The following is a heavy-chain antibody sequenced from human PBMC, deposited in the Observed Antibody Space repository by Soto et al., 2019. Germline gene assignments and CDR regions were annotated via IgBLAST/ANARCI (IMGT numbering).Heavy chain of an antibody. D-gene: IGHD1-7*01. V-gene: IGHV3-7*01. J-gene: IGHJ4*02. CDR3: AKNRVETTRDKAPEF. CDR2: MNQDGSEK. Sequence: EVQLVESGGGLVQPGGSLRLSCAASGFTFSSYWMSWFRQAPGKGLEWVANMNQDGSEKYYADSMKGRFTISRDNARNSLSLQMNSLRVEDTAVYYCAKNRVETTRDKAPEFWGQGTLVTVSS. CDR1: GFTFSSYW.